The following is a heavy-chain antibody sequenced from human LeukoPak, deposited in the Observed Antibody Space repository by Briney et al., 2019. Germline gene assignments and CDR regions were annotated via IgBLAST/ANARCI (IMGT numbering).Heavy chain of an antibody. D-gene: IGHD4-17*01. J-gene: IGHJ4*02. CDR3: ARLPPDDYGDYYYFDY. CDR1: GFTFSSYA. V-gene: IGHV3-20*04. CDR2: INWNGGNT. Sequence: PGGSLRLSCAASGFTFSSYAMSWVRQAPGKGLEWVSGINWNGGNTNYADSVKGRFTISRDNAKNSLYLQMNSLRAEDTALYYCARLPPDDYGDYYYFDYWGQGTLVTVSS.